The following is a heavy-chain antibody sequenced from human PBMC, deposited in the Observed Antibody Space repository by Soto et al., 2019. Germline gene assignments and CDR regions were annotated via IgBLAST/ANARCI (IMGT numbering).Heavy chain of an antibody. Sequence: PSETLSLTCTVSGGSISSGDYYWSWIRQPPGKGLEWIGYIYYSGSTYYNPSLKSRVTISVDTSKNQFSLKLSSVTAADTAVYYCARALGSSWYYYYYYGMDVWGQGTTVTVSS. J-gene: IGHJ6*02. CDR2: IYYSGST. CDR1: GGSISSGDYY. CDR3: ARALGSSWYYYYYYGMDV. V-gene: IGHV4-30-4*01. D-gene: IGHD6-13*01.